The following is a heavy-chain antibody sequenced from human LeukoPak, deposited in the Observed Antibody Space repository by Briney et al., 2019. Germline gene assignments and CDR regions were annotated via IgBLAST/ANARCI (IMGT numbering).Heavy chain of an antibody. CDR2: ILYDGSNK. V-gene: IGHV3-33*01. CDR1: GFPFSRND. CDR3: ARPPSGIALYYFDY. D-gene: IGHD6-13*01. Sequence: GGSLRLSCAASGFPFSRNDLHWVRQAPGKGLEWVAVILYDGSNKFYADSVRGRFTISRDNSKNTLYLQMNNLRVEDTAVYYCARPPSGIALYYFDYWGQGTLVTISS. J-gene: IGHJ4*02.